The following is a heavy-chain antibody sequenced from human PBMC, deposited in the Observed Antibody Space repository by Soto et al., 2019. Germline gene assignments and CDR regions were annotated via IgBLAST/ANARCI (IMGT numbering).Heavy chain of an antibody. V-gene: IGHV3-72*01. D-gene: IGHD2-15*01. CDR2: TRNKVNSYTT. CDR3: AREHRSGPYFYGLDV. Sequence: PGGSLRLSCAASGFTFSDHFMDWVRRAPGKGLEWVGRTRNKVNSYTTEYAASVKGRFTISRDDSKNSLYLQMNSLKTEDTAVYYCAREHRSGPYFYGLDVWGQGTTVTVSS. CDR1: GFTFSDHF. J-gene: IGHJ6*02.